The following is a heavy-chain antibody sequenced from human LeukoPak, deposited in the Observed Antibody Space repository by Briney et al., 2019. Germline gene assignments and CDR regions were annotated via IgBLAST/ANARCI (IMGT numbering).Heavy chain of an antibody. CDR2: INHSGST. D-gene: IGHD5-12*01. J-gene: IGHJ4*01. CDR1: GGSFSGYY. Sequence: SVTLSLACAVYGGSFSGYYWSWIRQPPGKRLEWIGEINHSGSTSYNASLKSRVTISVDTSENQFSLKLSSVTAADTAVYYCARGLRLYSGYRFLRYWGHGTLVT. V-gene: IGHV4-34*01. CDR3: ARGLRLYSGYRFLRY.